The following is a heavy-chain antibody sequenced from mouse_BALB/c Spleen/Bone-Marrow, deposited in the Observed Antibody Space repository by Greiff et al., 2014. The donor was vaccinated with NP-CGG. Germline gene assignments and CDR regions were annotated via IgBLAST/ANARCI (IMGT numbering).Heavy chain of an antibody. Sequence: VQLKQSGAELVKPGASVKLSCTASGFNIKDTYMHWVKQRPEQGPEWIGRIDPANGNTKYDPKFQGKATITADTSSNTAYLQLSSLTSEDTAVYYCAPYYYGSSQFAYWGQGTLVTVSA. CDR2: IDPANGNT. CDR1: GFNIKDTY. D-gene: IGHD1-1*01. CDR3: APYYYGSSQFAY. V-gene: IGHV14-3*02. J-gene: IGHJ3*01.